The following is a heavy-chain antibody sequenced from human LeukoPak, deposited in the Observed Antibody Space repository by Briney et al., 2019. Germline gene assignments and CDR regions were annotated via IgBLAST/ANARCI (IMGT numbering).Heavy chain of an antibody. V-gene: IGHV1-46*01. CDR3: AREGPLAAADY. Sequence: GASVKVSCKASGYTFTSYYMHWVRQASGQGLEWMRIINPSGGSTSYAQKFQGRVTMTRDTSTSTVYMELSSLRSEDTAVYYCAREGPLAAADYWGQGTLVTVSS. D-gene: IGHD6-13*01. CDR1: GYTFTSYY. CDR2: INPSGGST. J-gene: IGHJ4*02.